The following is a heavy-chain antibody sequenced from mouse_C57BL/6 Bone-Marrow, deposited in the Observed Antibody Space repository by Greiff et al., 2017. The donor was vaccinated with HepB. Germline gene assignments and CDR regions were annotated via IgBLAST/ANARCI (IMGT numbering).Heavy chain of an antibody. CDR1: GYTFTDYY. CDR3: ARIGYRDYFDY. J-gene: IGHJ2*01. CDR2: IYPGSGNT. Sequence: QVQLKQSGAELVRPGASVKLSCKASGYTFTDYYINWVKQRPGQGLEWIARIYPGSGNTYYNEKFKGKATLTAEKSSSTAYMQLSSLTSEDSAVYFCARIGYRDYFDYWGQGTTLTVSS. D-gene: IGHD1-2*01. V-gene: IGHV1-76*01.